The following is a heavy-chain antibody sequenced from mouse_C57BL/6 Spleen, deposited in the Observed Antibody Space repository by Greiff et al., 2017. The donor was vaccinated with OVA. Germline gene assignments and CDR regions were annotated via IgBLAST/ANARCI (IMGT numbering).Heavy chain of an antibody. Sequence: VQLVESGPGLVQPSQRLSITCTVSGFSLTSYGVHWVRQSPGKGLEWLGEIWRGGSTDYNAAFMSRLSITKNNSMSQVFSKVNSLQADDTAIYYCAKSNSVYYFDYWGQGTTRTVSS. CDR2: IWRGGST. J-gene: IGHJ2*01. CDR3: AKSNSVYYFDY. V-gene: IGHV2-5*01. D-gene: IGHD2-5*01. CDR1: GFSLTSYG.